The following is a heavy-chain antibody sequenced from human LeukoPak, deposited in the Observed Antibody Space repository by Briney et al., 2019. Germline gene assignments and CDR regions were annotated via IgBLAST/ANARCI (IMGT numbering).Heavy chain of an antibody. Sequence: ASVKVSCKASGYTFTSYCMHWVRQAPGQGLEWMGIINPSGGSTSYAQKFQGRVTMTRDTSTSTVYMELSSLRSEDTAVYYCARATELLPVLDYWGQGTLVTVSS. CDR3: ARATELLPVLDY. CDR1: GYTFTSYC. CDR2: INPSGGST. J-gene: IGHJ4*02. D-gene: IGHD1-26*01. V-gene: IGHV1-46*01.